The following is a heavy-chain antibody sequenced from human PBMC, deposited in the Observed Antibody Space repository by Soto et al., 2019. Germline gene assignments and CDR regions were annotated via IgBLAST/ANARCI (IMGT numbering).Heavy chain of an antibody. D-gene: IGHD3-22*01. CDR2: INHSGST. J-gene: IGHJ5*02. CDR1: GGSFSGYY. Sequence: SETLSLTCAVYGGSFSGYYWSWIRQPPGKGLEWIGEINHSGSTNYNPSLKSRVTISVDTSKNQFSLKLSSVTAADTAVYYCARGLPLYDSSAIAWPGWFDPWGQGTLVTVSS. V-gene: IGHV4-34*01. CDR3: ARGLPLYDSSAIAWPGWFDP.